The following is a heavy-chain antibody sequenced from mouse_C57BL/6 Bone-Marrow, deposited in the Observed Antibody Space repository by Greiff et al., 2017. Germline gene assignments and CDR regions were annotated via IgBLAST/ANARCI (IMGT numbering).Heavy chain of an antibody. Sequence: EVQLVESGGGLVKPGGSLKLSCAASGFTFSDYGMHWVRQAPEKGLEWVAYISSGSSTIYYADTVKGRFTISRDNAKNTLFLQMTSLWSEDTAMYYCARRRKDYAMDYWGQGTSVTVSS. CDR1: GFTFSDYG. CDR3: ARRRKDYAMDY. J-gene: IGHJ4*01. V-gene: IGHV5-17*01. CDR2: ISSGSSTI.